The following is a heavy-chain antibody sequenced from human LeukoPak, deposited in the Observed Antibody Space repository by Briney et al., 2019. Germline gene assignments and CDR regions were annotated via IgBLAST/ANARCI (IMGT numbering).Heavy chain of an antibody. V-gene: IGHV4-34*01. Sequence: SETLSLTCAVYGGSFSGYYWSWIRQPPGKGLEWIGEINHSGSTNYNPSLKSRVTISVDTSKNQFSLKLSSVTAADTAVYYCARVASSWYGPPPNTNNWFDPWGQGTLVTVSS. CDR1: GGSFSGYY. D-gene: IGHD6-13*01. CDR2: INHSGST. CDR3: ARVASSWYGPPPNTNNWFDP. J-gene: IGHJ5*02.